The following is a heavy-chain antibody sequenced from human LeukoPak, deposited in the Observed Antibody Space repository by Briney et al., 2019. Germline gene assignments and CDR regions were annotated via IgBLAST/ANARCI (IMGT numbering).Heavy chain of an antibody. V-gene: IGHV3-64*02. CDR3: ARSWIQLLGSRLPFYY. J-gene: IGHJ4*02. CDR1: GFTFSRYA. CDR2: ISANGGST. Sequence: GGSLRLSCAASGFTFSRYAIHWVRQAPGKGLEYVSAISANGGSTYYADSVRGRFTISRDNSKNTVYLQVGSLRPEDMAVYYCARSWIQLLGSRLPFYYWGQGTLVTVSS. D-gene: IGHD5-24*01.